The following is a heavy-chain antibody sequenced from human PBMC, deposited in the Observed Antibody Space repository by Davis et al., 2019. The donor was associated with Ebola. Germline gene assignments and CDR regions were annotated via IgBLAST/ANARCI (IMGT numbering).Heavy chain of an antibody. CDR2: TYYTSKWYN. V-gene: IGHV6-1*01. J-gene: IGHJ3*02. CDR3: ARRWLRTGLDI. D-gene: IGHD5-24*01. Sequence: PSETLSLTCAISGDSISSGGWNWIRQSPSRGLEWLGRTYYTSKWYNHYASSVKSRTTINPDTSKNQFSLQLNSVTPEDTAVYYCARRWLRTGLDIWGQGTMVIVSS. CDR1: GDSISSGG.